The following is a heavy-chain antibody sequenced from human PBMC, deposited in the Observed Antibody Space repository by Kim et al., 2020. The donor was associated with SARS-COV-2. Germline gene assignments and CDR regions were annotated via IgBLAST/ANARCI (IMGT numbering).Heavy chain of an antibody. Sequence: SETLSLTCTVSGGSISSSNWWSWVRQPPGKGLEWIGEIYHSGSTNYNPSLKSRVTISVDKSKNQFSLKLSSVTAADTAVYYCARAGGPRGVYGSGWYYFDYWGQGTLVTVSS. CDR3: ARAGGPRGVYGSGWYYFDY. D-gene: IGHD6-19*01. J-gene: IGHJ4*02. CDR1: GGSISSSNW. CDR2: IYHSGST. V-gene: IGHV4-4*02.